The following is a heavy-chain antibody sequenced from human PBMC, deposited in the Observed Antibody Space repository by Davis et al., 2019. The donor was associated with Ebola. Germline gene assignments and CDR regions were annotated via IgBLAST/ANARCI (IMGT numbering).Heavy chain of an antibody. J-gene: IGHJ4*02. Sequence: SQTLSLTCAVYGGSFSGYYWSWIRQPPGKGLEWIGYIYYSGSTYYNPSLKSRVTISVDTSKNQFSLKLSSVTAADTAVYYCARGLSSGYYYYFDYWGQGTLVTVSS. V-gene: IGHV4-30-4*01. CDR2: IYYSGST. CDR3: ARGLSSGYYYYFDY. CDR1: GGSFSGYY. D-gene: IGHD3-22*01.